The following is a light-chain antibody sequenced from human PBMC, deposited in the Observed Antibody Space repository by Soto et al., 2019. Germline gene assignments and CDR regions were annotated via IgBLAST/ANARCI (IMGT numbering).Light chain of an antibody. Sequence: QSALTQPRSVSGSPGQSVTISCTGASSIVGAYNLVSWYQQHPGKAPKLLIYDASQRPSGVPDRFSGSKSGSTASLTISGLQADDEADYYCSFAGSYTWVFGGVTKVTVL. CDR1: SSIVGAYNL. V-gene: IGLV2-11*01. CDR3: CSFAGSYTWV. CDR2: DAS. J-gene: IGLJ3*02.